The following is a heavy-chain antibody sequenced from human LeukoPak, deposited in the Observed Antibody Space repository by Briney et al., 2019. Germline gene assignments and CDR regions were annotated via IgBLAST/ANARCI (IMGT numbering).Heavy chain of an antibody. J-gene: IGHJ6*02. D-gene: IGHD2-21*02. Sequence: SVKVSCKASGGTFSSYAISWVRQAPGQGLEWMGGMIPIFGTANYAQKFQGRVTITADESTSTAYMELSSLRSEDTAVYYCARGTRCGGDCLYYYYGMDVWGQGTTVTVSS. CDR1: GGTFSSYA. V-gene: IGHV1-69*13. CDR3: ARGTRCGGDCLYYYYGMDV. CDR2: MIPIFGTA.